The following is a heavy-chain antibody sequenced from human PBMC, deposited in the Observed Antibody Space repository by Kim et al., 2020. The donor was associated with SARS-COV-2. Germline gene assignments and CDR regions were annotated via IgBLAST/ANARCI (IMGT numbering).Heavy chain of an antibody. Sequence: GGSLRLSCAASGFTFSSYGMHWVRQAPGKGLEWVAVIWYDGSNKYYADSVKGRFTISRDNSKNTLYLQMNSLRAEDTAVYYCARGEGGLWELLHNEGYYFDYWGQGTLVTVSS. CDR1: GFTFSSYG. V-gene: IGHV3-33*01. CDR3: ARGEGGLWELLHNEGYYFDY. J-gene: IGHJ4*02. D-gene: IGHD1-26*01. CDR2: IWYDGSNK.